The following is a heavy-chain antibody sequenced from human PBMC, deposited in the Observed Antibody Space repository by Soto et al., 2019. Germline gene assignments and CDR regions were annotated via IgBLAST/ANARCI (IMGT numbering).Heavy chain of an antibody. V-gene: IGHV3-48*01. Sequence: EVQLVESGGGLVQPGGSLRLSCAASGFSFSSCSMIWVRQAPGRGLEWISYISVGSDTIYYADSVMGRFTISRDNAKNSLYLQMNSLRADDTAVYYCARDAWSGCDRGDAFDVWGQGTMVTVSS. CDR1: GFSFSSCS. CDR3: ARDAWSGCDRGDAFDV. D-gene: IGHD5-12*01. J-gene: IGHJ3*01. CDR2: ISVGSDTI.